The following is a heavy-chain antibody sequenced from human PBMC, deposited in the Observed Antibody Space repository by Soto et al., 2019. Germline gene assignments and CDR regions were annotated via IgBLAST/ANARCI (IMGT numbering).Heavy chain of an antibody. D-gene: IGHD3-10*01. CDR2: IYYSGST. CDR1: GGSISSGGYY. J-gene: IGHJ6*02. Sequence: QVQLQESGPGLVKPSQTLSLTCTVSGGSISSGGYYWSWIRQHPGKGLEWIGYIYYSGSTYYNPSLKSRVTISVDASKNQFSLKLSSVTAADTAVYYCARELRFGEDYYGMDVWGQGTTVTVSS. CDR3: ARELRFGEDYYGMDV. V-gene: IGHV4-31*03.